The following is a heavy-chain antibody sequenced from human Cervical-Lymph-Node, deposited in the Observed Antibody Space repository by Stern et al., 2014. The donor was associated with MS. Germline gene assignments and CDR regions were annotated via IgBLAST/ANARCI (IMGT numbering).Heavy chain of an antibody. Sequence: QVQLEESGPGLVKPSQTLSLTCTVSGGSISSGGYYWSWIRQHPGKGLEWIGYIYYSGSTYYNTSLKSGVTISVATTKNHFSLQLSSVSAVDTAVYYCSRVAYDFWSSYYVFDYWGQGTLVTVSS. CDR3: SRVAYDFWSSYYVFDY. CDR2: IYYSGST. D-gene: IGHD3-3*01. CDR1: GGSISSGGYY. J-gene: IGHJ4*01. V-gene: IGHV4-31*03.